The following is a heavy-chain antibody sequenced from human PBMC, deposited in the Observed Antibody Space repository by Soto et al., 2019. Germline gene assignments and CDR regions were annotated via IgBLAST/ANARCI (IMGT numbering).Heavy chain of an antibody. D-gene: IGHD3-3*01. CDR2: VSGSGDRT. CDR1: GFTFRSYV. Sequence: GGSLRLSCAASGFTFRSYVMSWVRQAPGKGLEWVSGVSGSGDRTYYADSVKGRFTISRDNSKNTVYLQMNSLRAEDTAFYYCVKDQDFWSGYYRAPGLNFWGQGTLVTVSS. V-gene: IGHV3-23*01. J-gene: IGHJ4*02. CDR3: VKDQDFWSGYYRAPGLNF.